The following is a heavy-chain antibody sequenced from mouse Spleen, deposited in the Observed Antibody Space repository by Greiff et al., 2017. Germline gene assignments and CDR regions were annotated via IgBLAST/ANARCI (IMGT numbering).Heavy chain of an antibody. D-gene: IGHD1-1*01. J-gene: IGHJ1*01. CDR2: IYPGSGNT. CDR3: ARKKNYYGSSYRDWYFDV. V-gene: IGHV1-84*01. CDR1: GYTFTDYY. Sequence: VQLQESGPELVKPGASVKISCKASGYTFTDYYINWVKQRPGQGLEWIGWIYPGSGNTKYNEKFKGKATFTADTSSNTAYMQLSSLTTEDSAIYYCARKKNYYGSSYRDWYFDVWGAGTTVTVSS.